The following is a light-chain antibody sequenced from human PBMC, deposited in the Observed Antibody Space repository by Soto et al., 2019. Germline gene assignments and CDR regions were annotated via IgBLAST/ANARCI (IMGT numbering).Light chain of an antibody. Sequence: QSALTQPASVSGSPGQSITISCTGTSSDVGTYNYVSWYQQHPGKAPKLMIYEVGNRPSGVSNRFSGSKSGNTASLTISGLQAEDEANYYCSSYTSSSALGLFGGGTKLTVL. CDR1: SSDVGTYNY. J-gene: IGLJ2*01. V-gene: IGLV2-14*01. CDR2: EVG. CDR3: SSYTSSSALGL.